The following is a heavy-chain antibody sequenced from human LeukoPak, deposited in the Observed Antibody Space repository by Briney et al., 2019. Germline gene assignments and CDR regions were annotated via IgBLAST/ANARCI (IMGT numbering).Heavy chain of an antibody. J-gene: IGHJ4*02. D-gene: IGHD5-18*01. CDR2: INPSGGST. Sequence: ASVKVSCKASGYTVTDYYVHWVRQAPGQGLEWVGVINPSGGSTSYAQKFQGRVTMTRDTSTSTVYMELSSLRSEDTAVYYCARPRYIYGSFDYWGQGTLVTVSS. CDR3: ARPRYIYGSFDY. CDR1: GYTVTDYY. V-gene: IGHV1-46*01.